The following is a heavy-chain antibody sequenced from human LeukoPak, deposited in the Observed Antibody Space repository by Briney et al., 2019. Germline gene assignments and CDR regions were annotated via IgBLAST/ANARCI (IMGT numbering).Heavy chain of an antibody. V-gene: IGHV1-46*01. CDR2: INPSGGST. Sequence: ASVKVSCKASGYTFTSYYMHWVRQAPGQGLEWMGIINPSGGSTSYAQKFQGRVTMTRDTSTSTVYMELSSLRSEDTAVYYCARYQRRYYDSSGYYNYGMDVWGQGTTVTVSS. CDR3: ARYQRRYYDSSGYYNYGMDV. CDR1: GYTFTSYY. D-gene: IGHD3-22*01. J-gene: IGHJ6*02.